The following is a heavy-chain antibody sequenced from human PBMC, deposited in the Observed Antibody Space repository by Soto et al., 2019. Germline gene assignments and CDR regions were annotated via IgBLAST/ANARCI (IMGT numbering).Heavy chain of an antibody. CDR1: GFTFSSYG. D-gene: IGHD3-10*01. J-gene: IGHJ4*02. Sequence: GGSLRLSCAASGFTFSSYGMHWVRQAPGKGLEWVAVISYDGSNKYYADSVKGRFTISRDNSKNTLYLQMNSLRAEDTAVYYCAKSGLLWFGELGLSSLDYWGQGTLVTVSS. CDR2: ISYDGSNK. V-gene: IGHV3-30*18. CDR3: AKSGLLWFGELGLSSLDY.